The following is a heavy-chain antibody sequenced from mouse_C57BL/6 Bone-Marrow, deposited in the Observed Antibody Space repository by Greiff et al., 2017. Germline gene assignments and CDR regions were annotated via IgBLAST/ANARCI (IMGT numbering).Heavy chain of an antibody. CDR1: GYTFTSYW. J-gene: IGHJ3*01. Sequence: QVQLQQPGAELVRPGSSVKLSCKASGYTFTSYWMHWVKQRPIQGLEWIGNIDPSDSETHYNQTFKDKATLTVDKSSSTAYMQLSSLTSEDSAVYYCARSGFKDYGAYWGQGTLVTVSA. CDR3: ARSGFKDYGAY. V-gene: IGHV1-52*01. D-gene: IGHD2-4*01. CDR2: IDPSDSET.